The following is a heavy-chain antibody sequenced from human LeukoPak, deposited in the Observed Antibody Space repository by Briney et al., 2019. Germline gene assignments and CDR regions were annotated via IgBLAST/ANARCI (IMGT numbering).Heavy chain of an antibody. Sequence: SETLSLTCAVSGGSISSGGYSWSWIRQPPGKGLEWIGYIYHSGSTYYNPSLKSRVTISVDRSKNRFSLKLSSVTAADTAVYYCARGYGGTLDYWGQGTLVTVSS. V-gene: IGHV4-30-2*01. J-gene: IGHJ4*02. CDR3: ARGYGGTLDY. CDR2: IYHSGST. D-gene: IGHD4-23*01. CDR1: GGSISSGGYS.